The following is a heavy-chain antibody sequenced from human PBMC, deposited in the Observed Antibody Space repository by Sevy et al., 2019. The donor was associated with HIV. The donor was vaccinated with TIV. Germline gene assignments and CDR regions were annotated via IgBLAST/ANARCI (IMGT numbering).Heavy chain of an antibody. CDR1: GFIFSNYA. CDR2: ISGSGGST. V-gene: IGHV3-23*01. Sequence: GGSLRLSCAASGFIFSNYAMSWVRQAPGKGLEWVSSISGSGGSTYYADSVKGRFTISRDNSKKTLYLQMNSLRAEDMAVYYCAKQTGSVYFDYCGQWTLVTVSS. J-gene: IGHJ4*02. D-gene: IGHD1-1*01. CDR3: AKQTGSVYFDY.